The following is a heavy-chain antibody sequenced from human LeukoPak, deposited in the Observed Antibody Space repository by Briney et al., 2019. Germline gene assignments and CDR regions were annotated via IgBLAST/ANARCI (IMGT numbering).Heavy chain of an antibody. CDR2: ISYSGST. CDR3: ARYIWGSYPTFEDY. CDR1: GGSISSYY. V-gene: IGHV4-59*01. Sequence: SETLSLTCTVSGGSISSYYWSWIRQPPGKGLEWIGYISYSGSTNYNPPLKSRVTISLDTSKNQLSLKLNSVTAADTAVYYCARYIWGSYPTFEDYWGQGSLVTISS. J-gene: IGHJ4*02. D-gene: IGHD3-16*02.